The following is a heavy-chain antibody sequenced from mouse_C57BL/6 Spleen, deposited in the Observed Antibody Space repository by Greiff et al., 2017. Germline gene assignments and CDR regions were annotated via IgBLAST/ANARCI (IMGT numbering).Heavy chain of an antibody. CDR3: AKTVFDYGSKDAMDY. CDR2: IHPNSGST. CDR1: GYTFTSYW. D-gene: IGHD1-1*01. J-gene: IGHJ4*01. V-gene: IGHV1-64*01. Sequence: VQLQQSGAELVKPGASVKLSCKASGYTFTSYWMHWVKQRPGQGLEWIGMIHPNSGSTNYNEKFKSKATLTVDKSSSTAYMQLSSLTSEDSAVYYCAKTVFDYGSKDAMDYWGQGTSVTVSS.